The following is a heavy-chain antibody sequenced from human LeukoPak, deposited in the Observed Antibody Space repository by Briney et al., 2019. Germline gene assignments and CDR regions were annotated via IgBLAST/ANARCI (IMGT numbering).Heavy chain of an antibody. V-gene: IGHV1-69*13. D-gene: IGHD6-6*01. J-gene: IGHJ4*02. CDR1: GGTFSSYA. Sequence: SVNVSFKASGGTFSSYAISWVRQAPGQGLEWMGGIIPIFGTANYAQKFQGRVTITADESTSTAYMELSSLRSEDTAVYYCASRVLPSSATFDYWGQGTLVTVSS. CDR3: ASRVLPSSATFDY. CDR2: IIPIFGTA.